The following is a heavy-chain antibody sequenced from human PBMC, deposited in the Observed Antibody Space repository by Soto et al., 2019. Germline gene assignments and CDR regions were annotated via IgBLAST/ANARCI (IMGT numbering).Heavy chain of an antibody. V-gene: IGHV3-53*01. CDR2: IYSGGAT. CDR3: VSGTGYYTSTTYSAVYYGMDA. D-gene: IGHD2-2*01. J-gene: IGHJ6*02. CDR1: GFTVSISY. Sequence: PGGSLRLSCAASGFTVSISYMSWVRQAPGKGLEWISGIYSGGATHYADSVKGRFTISRHNSMNTLYFQMNSLRAEDTAIYYCVSGTGYYTSTTYSAVYYGMDAWGQGTTVTVSS.